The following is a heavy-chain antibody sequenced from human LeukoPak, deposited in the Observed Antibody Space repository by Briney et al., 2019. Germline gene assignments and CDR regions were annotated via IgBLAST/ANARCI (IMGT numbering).Heavy chain of an antibody. D-gene: IGHD6-13*01. Sequence: GGSLRLSCAASGFTFSSYAMSWVRQAPGKGLEWVSAISGSGGSTYNADSVKGRFTISRDNYKNTLYLQMNSLRAEDTAVYYCAKDGYSSSWYRWFDPWGQGTLVTVSS. CDR1: GFTFSSYA. V-gene: IGHV3-23*01. CDR2: ISGSGGST. CDR3: AKDGYSSSWYRWFDP. J-gene: IGHJ5*02.